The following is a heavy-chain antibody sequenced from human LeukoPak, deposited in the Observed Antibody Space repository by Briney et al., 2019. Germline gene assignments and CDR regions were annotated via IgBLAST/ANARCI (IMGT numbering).Heavy chain of an antibody. J-gene: IGHJ4*02. CDR3: ARDIRRSSWYGSVDGDY. V-gene: IGHV3-48*01. Sequence: GGSLRLSCAASGFTFSSYSMNWVRQAPGKGLEWVSYISSSSSTIYYADSVKGRFTISRDNAKNSLYLQMNSLRAEDTAVYYCARDIRRSSWYGSVDGDYWGQGTLATVSS. D-gene: IGHD6-13*01. CDR2: ISSSSSTI. CDR1: GFTFSSYS.